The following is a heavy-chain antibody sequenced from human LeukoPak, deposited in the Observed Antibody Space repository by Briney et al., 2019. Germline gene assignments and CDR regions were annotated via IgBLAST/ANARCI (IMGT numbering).Heavy chain of an antibody. CDR2: ISAYNGNT. CDR3: ARDRYYGSGSMYYYMDV. V-gene: IGHV1-18*01. D-gene: IGHD3-10*01. J-gene: IGHJ6*03. CDR1: GYTFTSYG. Sequence: ASVKVSCKASGYTFTSYGISWVRQAPGQGLEWMGWISAYNGNTNYAQKPQGRVTMTTDTSTSTAYMELRSLRSDDTAVYYCARDRYYGSGSMYYYMDVWGKGTTVTVSS.